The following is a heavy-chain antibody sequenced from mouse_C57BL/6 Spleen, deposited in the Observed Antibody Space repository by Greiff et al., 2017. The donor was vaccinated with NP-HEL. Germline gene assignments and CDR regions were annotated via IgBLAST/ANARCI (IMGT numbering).Heavy chain of an antibody. Sequence: QVQLQQSGPELVKPGASVKISCKASGYAFSSSWMNWVKQRPGKGLEWIGRIYPGDGDTNYNGKFKGKATLTADKSSSTAYMQLRSLTSEDSAVYFCARESYEGYYVGNGGKGTTLTVSS. J-gene: IGHJ2*01. CDR3: ARESYEGYYVGN. V-gene: IGHV1-82*01. CDR1: GYAFSSSW. CDR2: IYPGDGDT. D-gene: IGHD2-3*01.